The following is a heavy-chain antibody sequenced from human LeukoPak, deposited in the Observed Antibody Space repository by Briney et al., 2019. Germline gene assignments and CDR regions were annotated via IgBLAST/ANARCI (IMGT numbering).Heavy chain of an antibody. CDR2: ISYDGSNK. CDR1: GFTFSSYG. D-gene: IGHD5-18*01. Sequence: PGGSLRLSCAASGFTFSSYGMHWVRQAPGKGLEWVAVISYDGSNKYYADSVKGGLTISRDNSKNTLYLQMNSLRAEDTAVYYCAKDWGTAMVPDYWGQGTLVTVSS. J-gene: IGHJ4*02. CDR3: AKDWGTAMVPDY. V-gene: IGHV3-30*18.